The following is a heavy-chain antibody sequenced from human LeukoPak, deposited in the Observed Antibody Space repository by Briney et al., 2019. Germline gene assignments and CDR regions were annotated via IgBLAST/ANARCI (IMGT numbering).Heavy chain of an antibody. CDR2: INVGNAHT. Sequence: ASANVSCKASGYTHSTYDIHWVRQAPRPTLKEMGWINVGNAHTKYSQTFQDRVTITRDRSANTAYMELSSLRSEDTAVYYCASFRYSSSWSPLDYWGQGTLVTVS. V-gene: IGHV1-3*01. D-gene: IGHD6-13*01. CDR1: GYTHSTYD. CDR3: ASFRYSSSWSPLDY. J-gene: IGHJ4*02.